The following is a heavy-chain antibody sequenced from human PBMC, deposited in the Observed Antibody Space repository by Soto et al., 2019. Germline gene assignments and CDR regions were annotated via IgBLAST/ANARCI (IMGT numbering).Heavy chain of an antibody. Sequence: AGGSLRLSCAASGFTVSSNYRSWVRQAPGKGLEWVSVMYSGGSTYYADSVKGRFTISRHNSKNTLYLQMNSLRAEDTAVYYCGNAGYDAFDIWGQGTMVTVSS. V-gene: IGHV3-53*04. CDR3: GNAGYDAFDI. CDR1: GFTVSSNY. J-gene: IGHJ3*02. CDR2: MYSGGST. D-gene: IGHD1-1*01.